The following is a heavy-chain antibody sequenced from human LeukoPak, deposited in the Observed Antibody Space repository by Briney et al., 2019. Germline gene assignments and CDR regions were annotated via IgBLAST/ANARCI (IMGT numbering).Heavy chain of an antibody. CDR2: INTNTGNP. CDR1: ASTFTSYA. V-gene: IGHV7-4-1*02. Sequence: ASGKLSCKASASTFTSYAINRVRHPHGQGQERVGWINTNTGNPTYAQVFTGRFVFSLDTSVSTAYLQISSLKAEDTAVYYCARGGTVRGVTSFDYWGQGTLVTVSS. CDR3: ARGGTVRGVTSFDY. J-gene: IGHJ4*02. D-gene: IGHD3-10*01.